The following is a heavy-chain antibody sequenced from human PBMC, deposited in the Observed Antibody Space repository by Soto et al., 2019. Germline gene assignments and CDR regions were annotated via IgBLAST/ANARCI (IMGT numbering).Heavy chain of an antibody. CDR1: GSFFIGYC. J-gene: IGHJ6*02. V-gene: IGHV4-34*01. CDR2: INHSGST. D-gene: IGHD6-6*01. Sequence: PSGTVPLTGAEYGSFFIGYCWSWISQPPGKGLEWIGEINHSGSTNYNPSLKSRVTISVDTSKNQFSLKLSSVTAADTAVYYCARAHSIAARRNYYGMDVWGQGTTVTVSS. CDR3: ARAHSIAARRNYYGMDV.